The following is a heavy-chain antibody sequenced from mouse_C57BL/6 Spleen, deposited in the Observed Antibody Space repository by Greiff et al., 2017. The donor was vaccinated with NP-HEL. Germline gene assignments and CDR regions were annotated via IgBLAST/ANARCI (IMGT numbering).Heavy chain of an antibody. D-gene: IGHD2-4*01. V-gene: IGHV1-76*01. Sequence: VQLQQSGAELVRPGASVKLSCKASGYTFTDYYINWVKQRPGQGLEWIARIYPGSGNTYYNEKFKGKATLTAEKSSSTAYMQLSSLTSEDSAVYFCARFGDYHDYYAMDYWGQGTSVTVSS. CDR1: GYTFTDYY. CDR2: IYPGSGNT. J-gene: IGHJ4*01. CDR3: ARFGDYHDYYAMDY.